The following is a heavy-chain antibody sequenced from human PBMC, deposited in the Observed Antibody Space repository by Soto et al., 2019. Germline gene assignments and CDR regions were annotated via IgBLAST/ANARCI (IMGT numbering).Heavy chain of an antibody. V-gene: IGHV3-30-3*01. CDR1: GFTFSSYA. Sequence: QVQLVESGGGVVQPGRSLRLSCAASGFTFSSYAMHWVRQAPGKGLEWVAVISYDGSNKYYADSVKGRFTISRDNSKNRLYLQMDSLKAEDTAVEYWARDEGYGQGLVDWFDPWGQGTLVTVSS. D-gene: IGHD6-19*01. CDR3: ARDEGYGQGLVDWFDP. CDR2: ISYDGSNK. J-gene: IGHJ5*02.